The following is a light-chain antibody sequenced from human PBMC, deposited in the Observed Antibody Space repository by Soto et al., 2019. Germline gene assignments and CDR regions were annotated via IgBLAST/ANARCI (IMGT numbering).Light chain of an antibody. Sequence: EIVLTQSPGTLSLSPGERATLSCRASQSVSSSYLAWYQQKPGQAPRLLIYDASSRATGIPDRFSGSGSGTDFTLTISRLEPEDFAVYYCQQFGSSLYTFGQGNKLEI. CDR2: DAS. CDR3: QQFGSSLYT. J-gene: IGKJ2*01. V-gene: IGKV3-20*01. CDR1: QSVSSSY.